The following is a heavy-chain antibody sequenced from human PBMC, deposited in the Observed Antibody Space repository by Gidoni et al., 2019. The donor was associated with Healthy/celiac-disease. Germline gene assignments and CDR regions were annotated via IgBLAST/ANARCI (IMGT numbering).Heavy chain of an antibody. CDR2: IIPIFGTA. V-gene: IGHV1-69*01. CDR3: ARSPYYYDSSGSNAFDI. J-gene: IGHJ3*02. Sequence: QVQLVQSGAEVKKPGSSVKVSCQASGGTFSSYAISWVRQAPGQGLEWMGGIIPIFGTANYAQKFQGRVTITADESTSTAYMELSSLRSEDTAVYYCARSPYYYDSSGSNAFDIWGQGTMVTVSS. CDR1: GGTFSSYA. D-gene: IGHD3-22*01.